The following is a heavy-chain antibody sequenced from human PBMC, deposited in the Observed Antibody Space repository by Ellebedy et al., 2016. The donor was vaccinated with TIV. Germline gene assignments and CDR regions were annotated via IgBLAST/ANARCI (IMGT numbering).Heavy chain of an antibody. V-gene: IGHV3-9*01. D-gene: IGHD3-16*02. CDR1: GFTFDDYA. J-gene: IGHJ4*02. CDR2: ISWNSGSI. Sequence: SLKISCAASGFTFDDYAIHWVRQAPGKGLEWVSSISWNSGSINYADSVKGRFTISRDNAKNSLYLQMNSLRDEDTAVYYCARNGYEDVWGSYHHDYWGQGTLVTVSS. CDR3: ARNGYEDVWGSYHHDY.